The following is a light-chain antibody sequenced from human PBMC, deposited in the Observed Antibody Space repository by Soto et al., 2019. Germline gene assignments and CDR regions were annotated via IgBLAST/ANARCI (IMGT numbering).Light chain of an antibody. J-gene: IGLJ2*01. CDR1: SSDVGGYNY. V-gene: IGLV2-14*01. CDR3: SSYTSSSTVV. CDR2: DVS. Sequence: QSALTPPASVSGSPGQSITISCTGTSSDVGGYNYVSWYQQHPGKAPKLMIYDVSTRPSGVSNRFSGSKSGNTASLTISGLQAEDEADYYCSSYTSSSTVVFGGGTKLTAL.